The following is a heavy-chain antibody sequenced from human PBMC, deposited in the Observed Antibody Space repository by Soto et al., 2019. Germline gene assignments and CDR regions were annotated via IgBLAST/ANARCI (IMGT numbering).Heavy chain of an antibody. CDR1: GGTFSSYT. CDR2: IIPILGIA. J-gene: IGHJ4*02. CDR3: ARDNYGDYGGIDY. V-gene: IGHV1-69*08. Sequence: QVQLVQSGAEVKKPGSSVKVSCKASGGTFSSYTISWVRQAPGQGLEWMGRIIPILGIANYAQKFQGRVTITADKSTSTAYMELSSLRSEDTAVYYCARDNYGDYGGIDYWGQGTLVTVSS. D-gene: IGHD4-17*01.